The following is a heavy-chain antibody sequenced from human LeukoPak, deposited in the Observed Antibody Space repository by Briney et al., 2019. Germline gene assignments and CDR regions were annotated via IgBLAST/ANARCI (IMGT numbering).Heavy chain of an antibody. CDR2: IKQGGSEI. V-gene: IGHV3-7*05. CDR1: GFMFRSYW. Sequence: PGGSLRLSCAAPGFMFRSYWMTWVRQAPGKGLEWVANIKQGGSEINYLDSVRGRFTISRDDTRNSLYLQMNGLRVEDTAVYYCARDKSIPNLDAFDIWGQGTMVTVSS. J-gene: IGHJ3*02. CDR3: ARDKSIPNLDAFDI. D-gene: IGHD1-14*01.